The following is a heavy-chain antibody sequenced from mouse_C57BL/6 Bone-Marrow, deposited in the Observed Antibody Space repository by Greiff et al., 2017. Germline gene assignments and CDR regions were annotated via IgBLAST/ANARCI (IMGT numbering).Heavy chain of an antibody. CDR1: GYTFTSYG. V-gene: IGHV1-81*01. Sequence: QVQLKESGAELARPGASVKLSCKASGYTFTSYGISWVKQRTGQGLEWIGEIYPRSGNTYYNEKFKGKATLTADKSSSTAYMELRSLTSEVSAVYFCARRGWLLPFAYWGQGTLVTVSA. D-gene: IGHD2-3*01. CDR3: ARRGWLLPFAY. J-gene: IGHJ3*01. CDR2: IYPRSGNT.